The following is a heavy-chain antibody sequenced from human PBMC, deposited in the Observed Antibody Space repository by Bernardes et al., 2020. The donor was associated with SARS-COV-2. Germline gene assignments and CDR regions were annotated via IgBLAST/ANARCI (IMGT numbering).Heavy chain of an antibody. CDR2: INHTDST. D-gene: IGHD2-2*01. CDR1: GGSFSGYF. V-gene: IGHV4-34*01. Sequence: SQSLSLTCAAYGGSFSGYFWSWTRQPPGKGLEWIGEINHTDSTNFNPSLMRRVTTSVDTSKNQFSLKLSSVIAADAAMYYCARWVVPAASGMNVRGQGTTVTV. J-gene: IGHJ6*02. CDR3: ARWVVPAASGMNV.